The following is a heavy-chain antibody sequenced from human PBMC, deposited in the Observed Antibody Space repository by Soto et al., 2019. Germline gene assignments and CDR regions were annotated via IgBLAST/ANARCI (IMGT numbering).Heavy chain of an antibody. D-gene: IGHD6-13*01. Sequence: GESLKISCKGSGYSFTNHWIGWVRQMPGKGLEWMGIIYPGGSDVRYSPSFQGQVTITADKSISIAYLQWSSLKASDSAMYYCARQFHLGIGAPGSFPFDIWGQGTMVTVSS. CDR2: IYPGGSDV. V-gene: IGHV5-51*01. CDR1: GYSFTNHW. J-gene: IGHJ3*02. CDR3: ARQFHLGIGAPGSFPFDI.